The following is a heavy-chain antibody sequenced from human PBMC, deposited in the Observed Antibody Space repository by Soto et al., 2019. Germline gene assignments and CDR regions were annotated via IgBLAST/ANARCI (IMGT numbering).Heavy chain of an antibody. V-gene: IGHV1-18*01. D-gene: IGHD6-6*01. CDR3: ARVAARPDWFDP. J-gene: IGHJ5*02. Sequence: ASVKVSCKASGYTFTSYGISWVRQAPGQGLEWMGWISAYNGNTNYAQKLQGRATMTTDTSTSTAYMELRSLRSDDTAVYYCARVAARPDWFDPWGHGTLVTVSS. CDR2: ISAYNGNT. CDR1: GYTFTSYG.